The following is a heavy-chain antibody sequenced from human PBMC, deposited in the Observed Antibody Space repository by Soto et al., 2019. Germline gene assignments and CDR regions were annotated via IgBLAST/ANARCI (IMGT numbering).Heavy chain of an antibody. CDR2: INPVLGTI. J-gene: IGHJ4*02. CDR3: ARGKEWVQPSAHYSFDY. V-gene: IGHV1-69*01. CDR1: GRTFLDSP. D-gene: IGHD1-26*01. Sequence: QVQLVQSGAEVKTPGASVKVSCQTAGRTFLDSPIDWVRQAPGQGLEWMGWINPVLGTIRFSQNFQGRVTITAVSSTSTAYMELSGLRSEDTAAYYCARGKEWVQPSAHYSFDYWGQGSQVIVSS.